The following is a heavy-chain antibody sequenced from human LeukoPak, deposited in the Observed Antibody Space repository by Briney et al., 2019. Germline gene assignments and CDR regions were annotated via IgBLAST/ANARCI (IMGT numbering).Heavy chain of an antibody. CDR2: ISWNSGSI. J-gene: IGHJ4*02. V-gene: IGHV3-9*01. Sequence: PGGSLRLSCAASGFTFDDYAMHWVRQAPGKGLEWVSGISWNSGSIGYADSVKGRFTISRDNAKNSLYLQMNSLRAEDTALYYCAKDESSSSWYPDYWGQGTLVTVSS. CDR3: AKDESSSSWYPDY. D-gene: IGHD6-13*01. CDR1: GFTFDDYA.